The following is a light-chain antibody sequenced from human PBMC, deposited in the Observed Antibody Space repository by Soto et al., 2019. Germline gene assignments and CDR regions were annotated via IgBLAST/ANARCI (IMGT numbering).Light chain of an antibody. CDR3: QQYGSSHPWT. Sequence: IQMTQSPSSLSASFGDKVTITCRASQSISRSLNWYQQKSGKAPNLLIYGASSRATGIPDRFSGSGSGTDFTLTISRLEHEDFAVYYCQQYGSSHPWTCGQGTKGDIK. J-gene: IGKJ1*01. CDR2: GAS. V-gene: IGKV1-39*01. CDR1: QSISRS.